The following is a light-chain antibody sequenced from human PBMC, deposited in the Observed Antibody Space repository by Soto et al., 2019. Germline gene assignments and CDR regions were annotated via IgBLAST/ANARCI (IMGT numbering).Light chain of an antibody. J-gene: IGKJ4*01. V-gene: IGKV1-39*01. Sequence: DIQMTQSPSSLSASLGDRVTITCRASQSISNFLNWYQQKPGKAPKLLIYAASSLQSGVPARFSGSGSGTDFTLTISCLQPEDFATYYCQQSYSTPLTFGGGTKVEIK. CDR1: QSISNF. CDR2: AAS. CDR3: QQSYSTPLT.